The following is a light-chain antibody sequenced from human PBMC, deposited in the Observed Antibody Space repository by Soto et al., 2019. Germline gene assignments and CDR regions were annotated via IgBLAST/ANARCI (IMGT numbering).Light chain of an antibody. CDR3: QQYGRSLPT. Sequence: IVRTQSHNPLSVSTGERATLSCRASQSVSRKLAWYQQTRGQAPRLLIYGASSRATGIPDRFSGSGSGTDFTLTISRLEPEDFAVYYCQQYGRSLPTFGQGTRLEI. J-gene: IGKJ5*01. CDR1: QSVSRK. V-gene: IGKV3-20*01. CDR2: GAS.